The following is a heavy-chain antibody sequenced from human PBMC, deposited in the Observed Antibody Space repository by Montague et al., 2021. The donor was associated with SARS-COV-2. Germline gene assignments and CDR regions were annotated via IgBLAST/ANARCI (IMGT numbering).Heavy chain of an antibody. CDR2: ISYSATS. V-gene: IGHV4-39*01. CDR3: ARLGITLGGVIVIRYYFDY. D-gene: IGHD3-16*02. CDR1: GASRSTKNYY. J-gene: IGHJ4*02. Sequence: SETLSLTCTFSGASRSTKNYYWGWIRQPPGKGLEWIGSISYSATSYSNPSLKSRVTMSVDTSRNQLSLNLSSVTVADAAVYYCARLGITLGGVIVIRYYFDYWGQGTLVTVSS.